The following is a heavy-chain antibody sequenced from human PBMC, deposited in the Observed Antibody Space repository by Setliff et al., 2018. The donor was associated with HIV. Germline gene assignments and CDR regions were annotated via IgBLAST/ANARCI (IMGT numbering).Heavy chain of an antibody. D-gene: IGHD3-22*01. J-gene: IGHJ4*02. CDR2: IDTGSRTS. CDR1: GFTFRYP. V-gene: IGHV3-48*04. CDR3: AGSRGYFVRAD. Sequence: GGSLRLSCVASGFTFRYPMNWARQAPGKRPEWVTHIDTGSRTSHYADSVKGRFTISRDNAQNSLYLQMNSLRGEDTAVYYCAGSRGYFVRADWGQGTLVTVSS.